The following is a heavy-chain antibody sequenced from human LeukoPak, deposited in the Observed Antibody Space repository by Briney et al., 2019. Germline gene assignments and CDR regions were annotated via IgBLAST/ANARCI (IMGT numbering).Heavy chain of an antibody. V-gene: IGHV1-8*01. CDR1: GYTFTSYD. Sequence: ASVKVSCKASGYTFTSYDINWVRQATGQGLEWMGWMNPNSGNTGYAQKFQGRVTMTRNTSISTAYMELSSLRSEDTAVYYCAREYPSMLRGTIIPDYYYYYMDVWGKGTTVTVSS. D-gene: IGHD3-10*01. J-gene: IGHJ6*03. CDR2: MNPNSGNT. CDR3: AREYPSMLRGTIIPDYYYYYMDV.